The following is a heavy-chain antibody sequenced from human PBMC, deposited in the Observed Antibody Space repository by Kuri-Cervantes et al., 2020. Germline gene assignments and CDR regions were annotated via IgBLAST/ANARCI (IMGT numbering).Heavy chain of an antibody. J-gene: IGHJ6*02. CDR1: GFTFSSYG. V-gene: IGHV3-33*01. Sequence: GGSLRLSCAASGFTFSSYGMHWVRQAPGKGLEWVAVMWYDGSNKYYADSVKGRFTISRDNSKNTLYLQMNSLRAEDTAVYYCARAVVDSGSYYLHYYYGMDVWGQGTTVTVSS. CDR2: MWYDGSNK. D-gene: IGHD1-26*01. CDR3: ARAVVDSGSYYLHYYYGMDV.